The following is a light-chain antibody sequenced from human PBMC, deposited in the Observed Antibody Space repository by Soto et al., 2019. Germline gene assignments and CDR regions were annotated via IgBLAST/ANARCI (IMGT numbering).Light chain of an antibody. Sequence: DIQMTQSPSTLSASVGDRVTISCRASQSINSRLAWYQQKPGKAPKLLIYAASTLQSGVQSRFSGSGSGTDFTLTISSLQPEDVATYYCKKYNSALITFGQGTRLEIK. CDR1: QSINSR. CDR3: KKYNSALIT. J-gene: IGKJ5*01. CDR2: AAS. V-gene: IGKV1-27*01.